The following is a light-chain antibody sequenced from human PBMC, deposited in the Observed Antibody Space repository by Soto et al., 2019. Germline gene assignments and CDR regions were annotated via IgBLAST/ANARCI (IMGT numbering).Light chain of an antibody. V-gene: IGLV1-40*01. CDR2: GNN. J-gene: IGLJ1*01. CDR1: SSDIGAGRD. Sequence: QSVLTQPPSVGGAPGERVTISCTGSSSDIGAGRDVHWYQQLPGTAPRLLIYGNNNRPSGVPDRFSASKSGTSASLAITGLQAEDEADFYCQSFDSSLSAYVFGTGTKVTVL. CDR3: QSFDSSLSAYV.